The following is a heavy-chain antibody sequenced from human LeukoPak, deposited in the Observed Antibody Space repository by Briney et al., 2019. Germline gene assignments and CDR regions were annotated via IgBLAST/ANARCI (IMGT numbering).Heavy chain of an antibody. V-gene: IGHV4-30-2*01. CDR1: GDSISSGDYS. CDR2: IFHSGHS. D-gene: IGHD3-10*01. CDR3: ARELWFVNAPGSWLDP. Sequence: ASETLSLTCAVSGDSISSGDYSWSWIRQPSGKGLEWIGYIFHSGHSYYNPSLKSRFTISVDRSKNQFSLRLTSVTAADTAIYYCARELWFVNAPGSWLDPWGQGTQVTVSS. J-gene: IGHJ5*02.